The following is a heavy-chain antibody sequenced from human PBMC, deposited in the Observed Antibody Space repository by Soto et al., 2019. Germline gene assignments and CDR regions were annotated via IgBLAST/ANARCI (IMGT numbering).Heavy chain of an antibody. J-gene: IGHJ6*03. D-gene: IGHD3-9*01. V-gene: IGHV3-74*01. CDR2: MNSDGSKI. CDR1: GFPFSGYW. Sequence: EVQLVESGGGFVQPGGSLRLSCAASGFPFSGYWMHWVRQAPGKGLVWVSRMNSDGSKIDYADSVKGRFTISRDNAENTLYLQMNSLRAEDTAVYYCARDVENDWNYYMDARGKGTTVTVSS. CDR3: ARDVENDWNYYMDA.